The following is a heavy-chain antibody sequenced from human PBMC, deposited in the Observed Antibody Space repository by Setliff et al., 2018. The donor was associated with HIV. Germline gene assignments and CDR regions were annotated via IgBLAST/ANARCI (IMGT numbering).Heavy chain of an antibody. J-gene: IGHJ3*02. CDR1: GYTFTSYG. D-gene: IGHD3-22*01. Sequence: ASVKVSCKASGYTFTSYGISWVRQAPGQGLEWMGWISAYNGNTNYAQKIQGRVNMTRDTSTDTAYVELRSLRFDDTALYYCVRGYYYDKTGYGTFDIWGQGTVVTVSS. CDR2: ISAYNGNT. V-gene: IGHV1-18*01. CDR3: VRGYYYDKTGYGTFDI.